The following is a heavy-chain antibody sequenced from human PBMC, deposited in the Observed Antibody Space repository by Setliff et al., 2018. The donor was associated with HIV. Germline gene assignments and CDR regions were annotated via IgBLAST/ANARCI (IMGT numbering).Heavy chain of an antibody. D-gene: IGHD3-22*01. CDR1: GFTFRDHY. J-gene: IGHJ3*02. CDR2: ISSSSSYI. CDR3: ARDIYDTSGYYYAFDI. Sequence: PGGFLRLSCAASGFTFRDHYMTWIRQAPGKGLEWISYISSSSSYIKYADSVKGRFTISRDNAKNSLYLQMNSLRAEDTAVYYCARDIYDTSGYYYAFDIWGQGTMVTVSS. V-gene: IGHV3-11*06.